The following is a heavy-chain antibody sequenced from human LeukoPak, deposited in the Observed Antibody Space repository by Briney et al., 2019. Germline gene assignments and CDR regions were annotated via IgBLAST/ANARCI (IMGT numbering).Heavy chain of an antibody. D-gene: IGHD4-17*01. CDR2: MNPSCGST. V-gene: IGHV1-46*01. CDR1: GYTFTSYY. CDR3: AREHGDYGYFDY. J-gene: IGHJ4*02. Sequence: ASVKVSCKASGYTFTSYYMHWVLHPPGQGLEWMGIMNPSCGSTSYAQKFQGRVTMTRDTSTSTVYMELSSLRSEDTAVYYCAREHGDYGYFDYWGQGTLVTVSS.